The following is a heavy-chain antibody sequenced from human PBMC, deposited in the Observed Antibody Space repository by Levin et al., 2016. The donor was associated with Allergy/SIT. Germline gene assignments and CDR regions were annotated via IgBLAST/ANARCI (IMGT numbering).Heavy chain of an antibody. CDR2: IYYSGST. Sequence: SETLSLTCTVSGGSISSYYWSWIRQPPGKGLEWIGYIYYSGSTNYNPSLKSRVTISVDTSKNQFSLKLSSVTAADTAVYYCARGWELLTGGTFDIWGQGTMVTVSS. CDR1: GGSISSYY. V-gene: IGHV4-59*01. D-gene: IGHD1-26*01. CDR3: ARGWELLTGGTFDI. J-gene: IGHJ3*02.